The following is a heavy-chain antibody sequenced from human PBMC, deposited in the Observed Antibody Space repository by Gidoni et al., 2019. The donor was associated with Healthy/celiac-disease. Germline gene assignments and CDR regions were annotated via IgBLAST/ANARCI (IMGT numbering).Heavy chain of an antibody. CDR1: GFTFSSYW. CDR3: ARDFEIAAAGSLDYYYGMDV. CDR2: IKQDGSEK. J-gene: IGHJ6*02. D-gene: IGHD6-13*01. V-gene: IGHV3-7*03. Sequence: EVQLVESGGGLVQPGGSLRLSCAASGFTFSSYWMRWVRQAPGKGREWVANIKQDGSEKYYVDSVKGRFTISRDNAKNSLYLQMNSLRAEDTAVYYCARDFEIAAAGSLDYYYGMDVWGQGTTVTVSS.